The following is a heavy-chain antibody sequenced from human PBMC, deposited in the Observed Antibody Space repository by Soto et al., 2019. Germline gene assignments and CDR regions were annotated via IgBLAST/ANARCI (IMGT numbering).Heavy chain of an antibody. V-gene: IGHV3-48*03. Sequence: PGGSLRLSCAASGFTFSNFEMHWVRQAPGKGLEGVSYINTAGSTKYYAESVTGRFTISRDNARNSPFLQMNSLRAEDTAVYYCARAECSSPDCLTAYYSYGLDVWGQGSTVTVSS. D-gene: IGHD3-9*01. J-gene: IGHJ6*02. CDR1: GFTFSNFE. CDR3: ARAECSSPDCLTAYYSYGLDV. CDR2: INTAGSTK.